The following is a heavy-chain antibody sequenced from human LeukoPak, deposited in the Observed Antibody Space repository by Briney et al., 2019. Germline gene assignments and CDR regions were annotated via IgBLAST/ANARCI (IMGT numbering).Heavy chain of an antibody. Sequence: SQTLSLTCTVSGGSISSGDYYWSWISQPPGKGLEWIGYIYYSGSTYYNPSLKSRVTISVDTSKNQFSLKLSSVTAADTAVYYCAREDNWNRFDYWGQGTLVTVSS. J-gene: IGHJ4*02. D-gene: IGHD1-20*01. CDR1: GGSISSGDYY. V-gene: IGHV4-30-4*01. CDR3: AREDNWNRFDY. CDR2: IYYSGST.